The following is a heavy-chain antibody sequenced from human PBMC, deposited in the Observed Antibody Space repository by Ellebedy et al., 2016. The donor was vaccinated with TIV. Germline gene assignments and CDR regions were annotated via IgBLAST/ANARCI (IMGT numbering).Heavy chain of an antibody. D-gene: IGHD3-3*01. CDR2: ISESGRT. CDR1: HASFSGYY. J-gene: IGHJ6*02. V-gene: IGHV4-34*01. CDR3: TRTIPGDYYYGMDV. Sequence: MPSETLSLTCTVHHASFSGYYWSWVRQPPGQGLEWIGEISESGRTNSKPSLKSRVTISLDTPNNQFSLKLSSVTAADTGVYYCTRTIPGDYYYGMDVWGQGTTVTVSS.